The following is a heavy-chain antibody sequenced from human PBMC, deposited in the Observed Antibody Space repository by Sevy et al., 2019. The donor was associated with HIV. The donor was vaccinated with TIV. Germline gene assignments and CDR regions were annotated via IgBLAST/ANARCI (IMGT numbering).Heavy chain of an antibody. Sequence: KQSQTLSLTCTVSGGSISSDSYYWTWVRQHPGKGLEWIGYIFHSGNTYYNPSLKSRVTMSVDTSKNQFSLKLRSVTAADTAVYYCARDHGYSNGWFPYYYYYGMDVWGQGTTVTVSS. V-gene: IGHV4-31*03. J-gene: IGHJ6*02. CDR3: ARDHGYSNGWFPYYYYYGMDV. D-gene: IGHD6-19*01. CDR2: IFHSGNT. CDR1: GGSISSDSYY.